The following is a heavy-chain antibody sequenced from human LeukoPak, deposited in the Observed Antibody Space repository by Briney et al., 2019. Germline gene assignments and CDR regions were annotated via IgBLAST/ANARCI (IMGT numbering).Heavy chain of an antibody. J-gene: IGHJ4*02. CDR2: ISAYNGNT. CDR3: ARRGVGSYYRGYFDY. Sequence: ASVKVSCKASGYTFTSYGISWVRQAPGQGLEWMGWISAYNGNTNYAQKLRGRVTMTTDTSTSTAYMELRSLRSDDTAVYYCARRGVGSYYRGYFDYWGQGTLVTVSS. D-gene: IGHD3-10*01. CDR1: GYTFTSYG. V-gene: IGHV1-18*01.